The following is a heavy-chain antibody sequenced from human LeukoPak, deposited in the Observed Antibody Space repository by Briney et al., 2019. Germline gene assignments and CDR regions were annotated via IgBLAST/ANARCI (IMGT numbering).Heavy chain of an antibody. CDR1: GGSISSYY. J-gene: IGHJ5*02. D-gene: IGHD4-17*01. CDR2: IYYSGST. CDR3: AREGGADYGGLNWFDP. V-gene: IGHV4-59*01. Sequence: PSETLSLTCTVSGGSISSYYWSWIRQPPGKGLEWIGYIYYSGSTNYNPSLKSRVTISVDTSKNQFSLKLSSVTAADTAVYYCAREGGADYGGLNWFDPWGQGTLVTVSS.